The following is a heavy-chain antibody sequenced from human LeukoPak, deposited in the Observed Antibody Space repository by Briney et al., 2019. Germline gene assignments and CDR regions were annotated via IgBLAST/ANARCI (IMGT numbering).Heavy chain of an antibody. V-gene: IGHV3-33*01. Sequence: GRSLRLSCAASGFTFSSYGMHWVRQAPGKGLGWVAVIWYDGSNKYYADSVKGRFTISRDNSKNTLYLQMNSLRAEDTAVYYCARGGDYDFWSGYRRPNWFDPWGQGTLVTVSS. CDR3: ARGGDYDFWSGYRRPNWFDP. J-gene: IGHJ5*02. D-gene: IGHD3-3*01. CDR2: IWYDGSNK. CDR1: GFTFSSYG.